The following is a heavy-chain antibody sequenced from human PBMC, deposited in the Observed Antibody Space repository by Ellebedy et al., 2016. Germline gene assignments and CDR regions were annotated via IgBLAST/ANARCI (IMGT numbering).Heavy chain of an antibody. Sequence: ASVKVSXXASGYTFTTSGISWVRQAPGQGLEWMGWISTYNGNTNYAQKFQGRVTITADESTSTAYMELSSLRSEDTAVYYCAARLYQLRISIAAAGWGYWYFDLWGRGTLVTVSS. J-gene: IGHJ2*01. CDR2: ISTYNGNT. CDR1: GYTFTTSG. CDR3: AARLYQLRISIAAAGWGYWYFDL. D-gene: IGHD6-13*01. V-gene: IGHV1-18*01.